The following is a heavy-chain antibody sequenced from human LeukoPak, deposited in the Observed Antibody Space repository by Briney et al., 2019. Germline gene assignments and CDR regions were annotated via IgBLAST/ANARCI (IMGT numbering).Heavy chain of an antibody. CDR1: GGSISSGGYY. CDR3: ANSGSYEVAFDI. V-gene: IGHV4-31*03. D-gene: IGHD1-26*01. CDR2: ISQSGST. J-gene: IGHJ3*02. Sequence: SETLSLTCTVSGGSISSGGYYWSWIRQHPGKALEWIGEISQSGSTNHNPSLKSRITLSVATSKNQFSLKLTSLTAADTAVYYCANSGSYEVAFDIWGQGTMVTVSS.